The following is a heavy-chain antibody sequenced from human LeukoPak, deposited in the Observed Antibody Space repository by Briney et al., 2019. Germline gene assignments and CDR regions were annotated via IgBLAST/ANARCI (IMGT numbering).Heavy chain of an antibody. V-gene: IGHV3-30-3*01. J-gene: IGHJ4*02. Sequence: GGSLRLSCAASGFTFSSYAMHWVRQAPGKGLGWVAVISYDGSNKYYADSVKGRFTISRDNSKNTLYLQMNSLRAEDTAVYYCARAVVVVAAGDYWGQGTLVTVSS. CDR1: GFTFSSYA. CDR2: ISYDGSNK. D-gene: IGHD2-15*01. CDR3: ARAVVVVAAGDY.